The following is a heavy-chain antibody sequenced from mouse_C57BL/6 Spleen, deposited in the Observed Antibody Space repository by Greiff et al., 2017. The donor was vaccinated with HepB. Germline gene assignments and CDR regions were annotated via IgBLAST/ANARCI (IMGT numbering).Heavy chain of an antibody. V-gene: IGHV5-6*01. CDR1: GFTFSSYG. CDR3: ANYYGSRDWDFDV. CDR2: ISSGGSYT. D-gene: IGHD1-1*01. J-gene: IGHJ1*03. Sequence: EVQGVESGGDLVKPGGSPKLSCAASGFTFSSYGMSWVRQTPDKRLEWVATISSGGSYTYYPASVKGRFTISRDNAKNTLYLQMSSLKSEDTAMYYCANYYGSRDWDFDVWGTGTTVTVSS.